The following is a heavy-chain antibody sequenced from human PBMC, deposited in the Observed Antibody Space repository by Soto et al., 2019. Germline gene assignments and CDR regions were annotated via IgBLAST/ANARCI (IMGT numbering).Heavy chain of an antibody. Sequence: ASVKVSCKASGYTFTSYYMHWVRQAPGQGLEWMGIINPSGGSTSYAQKFQGRVTMTRDTSTSTVYMELSSLRSEDTAVYYCARARSITIFGVVIGWFDPWGQGTLVTVS. D-gene: IGHD3-3*01. CDR3: ARARSITIFGVVIGWFDP. V-gene: IGHV1-46*01. CDR2: INPSGGST. J-gene: IGHJ5*02. CDR1: GYTFTSYY.